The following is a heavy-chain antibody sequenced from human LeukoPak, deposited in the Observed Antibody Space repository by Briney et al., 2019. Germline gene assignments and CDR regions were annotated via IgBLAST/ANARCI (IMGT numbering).Heavy chain of an antibody. CDR1: GGSIRSTSYY. V-gene: IGHV4-39*01. Sequence: SETLSLTCTVSGGSIRSTSYYWGWIRQPPGKGLEWIGSIYYSGSTYYNPSLKSRLTISVDTSKNQFSLKLSSVTAADTAVYYCARHYCSSTSCPLDYWGQGTLVTVSS. D-gene: IGHD2-2*01. CDR2: IYYSGST. CDR3: ARHYCSSTSCPLDY. J-gene: IGHJ4*02.